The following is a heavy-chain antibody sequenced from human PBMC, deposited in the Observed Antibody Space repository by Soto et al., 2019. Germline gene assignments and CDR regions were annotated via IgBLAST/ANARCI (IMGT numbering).Heavy chain of an antibody. CDR2: ISSSSSYI. D-gene: IGHD2-2*01. CDR3: ARVLVVPAASRHYYYGMDV. V-gene: IGHV3-21*01. J-gene: IGHJ6*02. Sequence: PGGSLRLSCAASGFTFSSYSMNWVRQAPGKGLEWVSSISSSSSYIYYADSVKGRFTISRDNAKNSLYLQMNSLRAEDTAVYYCARVLVVPAASRHYYYGMDVWGQGTTVTVSS. CDR1: GFTFSSYS.